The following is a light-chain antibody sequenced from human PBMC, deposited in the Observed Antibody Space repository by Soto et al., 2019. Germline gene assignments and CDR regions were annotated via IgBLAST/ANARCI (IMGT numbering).Light chain of an antibody. J-gene: IGKJ1*01. Sequence: DIQMTQSPSSLSASVGARVTITCRASQSSSTYLNWYQQKPGKAPKLLIYAASSMQSGVPSRFSGSGSETDFTLTISSLQPDDSATYYCQQSFSPLWTFGQGTKVEV. CDR1: QSSSTY. CDR2: AAS. V-gene: IGKV1-39*01. CDR3: QQSFSPLWT.